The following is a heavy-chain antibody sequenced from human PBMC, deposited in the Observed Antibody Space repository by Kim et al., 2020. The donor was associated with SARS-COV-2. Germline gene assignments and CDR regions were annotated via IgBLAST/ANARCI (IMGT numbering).Heavy chain of an antibody. CDR3: ASPAPPVVNYYGMDV. CDR2: IYYSGST. CDR1: GGSISSSSYY. J-gene: IGHJ6*01. V-gene: IGHV4-39*01. D-gene: IGHD2-15*01. Sequence: SETLSLTCTVSGGSISSSSYYWGWIRQPPGKGLEWIGSIYYSGSTYYNPSLKSRVIISADTSKNQFSRKLSSVTAADTAVYYFASPAPPVVNYYGMDVGG.